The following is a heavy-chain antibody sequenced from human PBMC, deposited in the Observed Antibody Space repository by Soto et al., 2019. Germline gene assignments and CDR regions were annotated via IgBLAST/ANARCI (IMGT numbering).Heavy chain of an antibody. V-gene: IGHV1-69*02. J-gene: IGHJ3*02. D-gene: IGHD2-8*02. CDR2: IIPILDVT. Sequence: QVQLVQSGAEVKKPGSSVKVSCKTSGDTFSTYPITWVRQAPGQGLEWMGRIIPILDVTDYAQKFQGRLTLTADKSAATAYKEMSSLRSEDTAVFYCARRAAGRGSESSFDIWGQGTMVTVSS. CDR3: ARRAAGRGSESSFDI. CDR1: GDTFSTYP.